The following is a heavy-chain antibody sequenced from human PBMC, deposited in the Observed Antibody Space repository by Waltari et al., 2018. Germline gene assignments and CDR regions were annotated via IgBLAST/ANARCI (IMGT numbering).Heavy chain of an antibody. V-gene: IGHV4-4*01. CDR1: VGPSRLNPW. CDR3: ARVQCSEDSCYGGAWFDP. CDR2: IYHSGNT. D-gene: IGHD2-15*01. J-gene: IGHJ5*02. Sequence: VQFQEWGQGLVKLRGPRPFPSAVPVGPSRLNPWWSRVPTPPGKGLEWIGEIYHSGNTNYSPSLNSRVTVLVDKSKNQFSLKLSSVTAADTAVYWCARVQCSEDSCYGGAWFDPWGQGTLVTVSS.